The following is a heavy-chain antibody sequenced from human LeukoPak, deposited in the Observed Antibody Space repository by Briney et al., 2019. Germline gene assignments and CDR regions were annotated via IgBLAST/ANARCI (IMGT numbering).Heavy chain of an antibody. CDR1: GFTLSSDW. Sequence: GGSLRLSCAVSGFTLSSDWMHWVRQAPGKGLEWVSRMNQDGSGTSYADSVKGRFTISRDNAKNTVYLQMNSLRAGDSAVYYCATVFGYWGQGTLVTVSS. CDR2: MNQDGSGT. J-gene: IGHJ4*02. CDR3: ATVFGY. V-gene: IGHV3-74*01.